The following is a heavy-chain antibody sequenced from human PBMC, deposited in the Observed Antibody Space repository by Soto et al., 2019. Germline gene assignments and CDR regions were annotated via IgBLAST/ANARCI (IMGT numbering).Heavy chain of an antibody. CDR1: GYTFTSYG. V-gene: IGHV1-18*04. CDR2: ISTYNGKT. J-gene: IGHJ5*02. CDR3: ARGGGRTPIPQRGWFDP. Sequence: QVQLMQSGTEVKTPGASVKVSCKASGYTFTSYGISWVRQAPGQGLEWMGWISTYNGKTLYAQKFQARLTMTADTSTTTSDMDWRSLRSDDTAVYYWARGGGRTPIPQRGWFDPWGQGTLVAVSS. D-gene: IGHD3-16*01.